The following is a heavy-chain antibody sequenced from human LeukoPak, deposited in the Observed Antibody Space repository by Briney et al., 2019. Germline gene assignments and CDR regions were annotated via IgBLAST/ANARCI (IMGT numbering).Heavy chain of an antibody. V-gene: IGHV3-7*01. D-gene: IGHD3-10*01. CDR3: ARDLLWFGEAGDSY. J-gene: IGHJ4*02. CDR1: GFTFSSYW. CDR2: IKEDGSEK. Sequence: GGSLRLSCAASGFTFSSYWMNWVRQAPGKGLEWVAHIKEDGSEKYYVDSVKGRFTISRDNAKNSLYLQMNSLRAEDTAVYYCARDLLWFGEAGDSYWGQGTLVTVSS.